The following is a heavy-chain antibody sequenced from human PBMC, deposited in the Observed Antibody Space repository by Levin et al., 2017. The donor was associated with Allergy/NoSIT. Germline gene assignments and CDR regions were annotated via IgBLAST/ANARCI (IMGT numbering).Heavy chain of an antibody. V-gene: IGHV3-7*03. D-gene: IGHD4-11*01. CDR2: IKPDGTDK. CDR1: GFTFDNYW. CDR3: ARDTTVGGEA. J-gene: IGHJ5*02. Sequence: QHGESLKISCTASGFTFDNYWMTWVRQSPGKGLEWVANIKPDGTDKYYAESVKGRFTISRDNARSSLFLQMNYLGTDDTAVYFCARDTTVGGEAWGQGTLVTVSS.